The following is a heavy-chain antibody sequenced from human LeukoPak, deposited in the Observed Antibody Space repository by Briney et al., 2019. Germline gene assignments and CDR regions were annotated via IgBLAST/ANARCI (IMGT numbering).Heavy chain of an antibody. V-gene: IGHV5-10-1*01. J-gene: IGHJ4*02. CDR2: IDPSDYYT. CDR1: GYSFTSYW. Sequence: GESLRISCKGSGYSFTSYWISWVRQMPGKGLEWMGRIDPSDYYTNYSPSFQGHVTISADKSISTAYLQWSSLKASDTAMYYCARHHSGYDPFDYWGQGTLVTVSS. D-gene: IGHD5-12*01. CDR3: ARHHSGYDPFDY.